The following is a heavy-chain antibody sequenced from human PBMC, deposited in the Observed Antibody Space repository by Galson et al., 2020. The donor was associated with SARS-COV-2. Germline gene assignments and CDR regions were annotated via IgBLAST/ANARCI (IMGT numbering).Heavy chain of an antibody. V-gene: IGHV3-33*01. J-gene: IGHJ3*02. D-gene: IGHD3-10*01. CDR2: IWYDGSNK. CDR3: ARDLRFGESSYYAFDI. Sequence: GGSLRLSCAASGFTFSSYGMHWVRQAPGKGLEWVAVIWYDGSNKYYADSVKGRFTISRDNSKNTLYLQMNSLRAEDTAVYYCARDLRFGESSYYAFDIWGQGTMVTVSS. CDR1: GFTFSSYG.